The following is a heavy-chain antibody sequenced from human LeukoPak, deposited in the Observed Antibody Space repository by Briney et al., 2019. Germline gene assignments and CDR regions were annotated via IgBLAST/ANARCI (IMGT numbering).Heavy chain of an antibody. V-gene: IGHV4-59*08. Sequence: SETLSLTCTVSGGSINSYYWNWIRQPPGKGLEWIGSIYHSGSTYYNPSLKSRVTISVDTSKNQFSLKLSSVTAADTAVYYCASSNIYYYYMDVWGKGTTVTVSS. CDR2: IYHSGST. CDR1: GGSINSYY. D-gene: IGHD4/OR15-4a*01. J-gene: IGHJ6*03. CDR3: ASSNIYYYYMDV.